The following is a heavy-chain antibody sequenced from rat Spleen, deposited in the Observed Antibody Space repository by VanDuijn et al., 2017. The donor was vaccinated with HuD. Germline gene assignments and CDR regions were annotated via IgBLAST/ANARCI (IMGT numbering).Heavy chain of an antibody. V-gene: IGHV2-43*01. D-gene: IGHD3-4*01. CDR3: ARGPTPFDY. J-gene: IGHJ2*01. Sequence: QVQPKESGPGLVQPSQTLSLTCTVSGFSLPSFHVSWVRQPPGKGLEWMGVIWTGGNTAYNSLLKSRLSISRDISKSKVFLKMNSLQTEDTATYYCARGPTPFDYWGQGVMVTVSS. CDR2: IWTGGNT. CDR1: GFSLPSFH.